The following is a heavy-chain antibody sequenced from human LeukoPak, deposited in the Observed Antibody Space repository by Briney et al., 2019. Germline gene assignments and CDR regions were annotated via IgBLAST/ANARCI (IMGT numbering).Heavy chain of an antibody. CDR1: GFTFSSYA. J-gene: IGHJ4*02. V-gene: IGHV3-23*01. Sequence: PGGSLRLSCAASGFTFSSYAMSWVRQAPGKGLEWVSAISGSGGSTYYADSVKGRFTISRDNSKNTLYLQMNSLRAEDTAVYYCARYTFLGGGYYNYYFDYWGQGTLVPVSS. D-gene: IGHD1-26*01. CDR2: ISGSGGST. CDR3: ARYTFLGGGYYNYYFDY.